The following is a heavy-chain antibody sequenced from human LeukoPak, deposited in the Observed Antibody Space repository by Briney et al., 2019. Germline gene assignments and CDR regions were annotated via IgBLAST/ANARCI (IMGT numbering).Heavy chain of an antibody. Sequence: ASVKVSCKASEYTFTRYPMHWVRQAPGQRLEWMGWINAGNGNTKYSQKFQGRVTITRDASASTAYMELNSLRSEDTAVYYCARDAHYDSSGRFDYWGQGTLVTVSS. CDR3: ARDAHYDSSGRFDY. J-gene: IGHJ4*02. CDR2: INAGNGNT. CDR1: EYTFTRYP. D-gene: IGHD3-22*01. V-gene: IGHV1-3*01.